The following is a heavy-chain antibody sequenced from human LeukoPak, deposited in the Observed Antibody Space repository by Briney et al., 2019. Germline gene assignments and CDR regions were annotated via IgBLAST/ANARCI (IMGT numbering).Heavy chain of an antibody. CDR1: GFNVSNNC. Sequence: GGSLRLSCAASGFNVSNNCMNWVRQAPGKRLEWVSLIYSGGSTYYADSVKGRFTISRDNSKNTLYLQMNSLRVEDTAVYYCARDLRAGWDLPKWGQGTLVTVSS. CDR2: IYSGGST. CDR3: ARDLRAGWDLPK. D-gene: IGHD1-26*01. V-gene: IGHV3-53*01. J-gene: IGHJ4*02.